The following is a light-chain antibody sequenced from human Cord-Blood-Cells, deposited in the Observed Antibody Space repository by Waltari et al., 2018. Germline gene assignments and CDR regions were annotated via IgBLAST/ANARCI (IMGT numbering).Light chain of an antibody. CDR2: AAS. J-gene: IGKJ5*01. V-gene: IGKV1-9*01. CDR3: QQLNSYPIT. CDR1: QGISSY. Sequence: DIQLTQSPSFLSASVGDRVTITCRASQGISSYLAWYQQKPGKAPKLLIYAASTLQSGVPSRFSGSGSGTDCTLTICSLQPEDFATYYCQQLNSYPITFGQGTRLEIK.